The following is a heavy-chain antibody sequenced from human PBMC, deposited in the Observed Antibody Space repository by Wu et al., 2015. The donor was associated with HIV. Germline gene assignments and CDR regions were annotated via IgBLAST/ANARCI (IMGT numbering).Heavy chain of an antibody. J-gene: IGHJ4*02. CDR2: LHPTYGDI. V-gene: IGHV1-2*02. D-gene: IGHD3-22*01. CDR1: GYSLSAYY. Sequence: QAQLVQSADEMKLPGASVKVSCKASGYSLSAYYMHWVRQAPGQGLEWMGWLHPTYGDIKYAPSFQGRVTMTLDTSINTAYMELHRLTSDVTAVYYCAGYSSGYNWLRYWGQGTLVTVSS. CDR3: AGYSSGYNWLRY.